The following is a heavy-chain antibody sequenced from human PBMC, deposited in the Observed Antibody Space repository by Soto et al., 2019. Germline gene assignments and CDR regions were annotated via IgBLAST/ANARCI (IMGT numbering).Heavy chain of an antibody. Sequence: PXESLKISCKGSGYSFTSYWIGWVRQMPGKGLEWMGIIYPGDSDTRYSPSFQGQVTISADKSISTAYLQWSSLKASDTAMYYCASAHSSAYYYYGMDVWGQGTTVTVSS. CDR1: GYSFTSYW. J-gene: IGHJ6*02. D-gene: IGHD6-25*01. CDR3: ASAHSSAYYYYGMDV. V-gene: IGHV5-51*01. CDR2: IYPGDSDT.